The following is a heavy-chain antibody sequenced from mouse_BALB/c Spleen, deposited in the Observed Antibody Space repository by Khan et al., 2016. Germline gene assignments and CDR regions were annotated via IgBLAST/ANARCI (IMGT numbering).Heavy chain of an antibody. J-gene: IGHJ2*01. Sequence: QVQLQQSGAELARPGASVKLSCKASGYTFTTYWMQWVKQRPGQGLEWIGAIYPGDGDTRYTQTLKGKATLTADKASSTAYMQLSSLASEDSAVYYCARGNSYYDYDYWGQGTTLTVSS. D-gene: IGHD2-4*01. V-gene: IGHV1-87*01. CDR2: IYPGDGDT. CDR1: GYTFTTYW. CDR3: ARGNSYYDYDY.